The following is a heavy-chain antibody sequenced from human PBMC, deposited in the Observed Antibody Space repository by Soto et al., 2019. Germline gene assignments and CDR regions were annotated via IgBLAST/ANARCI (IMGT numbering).Heavy chain of an antibody. D-gene: IGHD6-13*01. CDR1: GGSISSSNR. CDR2: IYHSGST. V-gene: IGHV4-4*02. J-gene: IGHJ5*02. Sequence: PSETLSLTCAVSGGSISSSNRWSWVRQPPGKGLEWIGEIYHSGSTNYNPSLKSRVTISVDKSKNQFSLKLSSVTAADTAVYYCARVPYIAAAGGKFDPWGQGTLVTVS. CDR3: ARVPYIAAAGGKFDP.